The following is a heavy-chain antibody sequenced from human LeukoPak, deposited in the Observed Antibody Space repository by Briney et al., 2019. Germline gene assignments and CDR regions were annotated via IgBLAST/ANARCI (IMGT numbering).Heavy chain of an antibody. D-gene: IGHD5-18*01. V-gene: IGHV1-46*01. Sequence: ASVKVSCKASGYTFTSYDINWVRQAPGQGLEWMGLINPSGGSTRYAQKFQGRVTMTRDMSTSAVYMELSSLRSEDTAVYYCARALPHRRLMDTTMEQHWFDPWGQGTLVTVSS. CDR3: ARALPHRRLMDTTMEQHWFDP. CDR2: INPSGGST. CDR1: GYTFTSYD. J-gene: IGHJ5*02.